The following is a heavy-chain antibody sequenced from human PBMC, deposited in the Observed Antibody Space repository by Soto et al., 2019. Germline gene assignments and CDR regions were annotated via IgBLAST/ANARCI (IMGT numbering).Heavy chain of an antibody. CDR1: GGSVSSYY. CDR2: IYYSGSA. V-gene: IGHV4-59*02. D-gene: IGHD6-6*01. J-gene: IGHJ4*02. CDR3: AREGLVRYFDY. Sequence: SETLSLTCTVSGGSVSSYYWSWIRQSPGKGLEWIGYIYYSGSANYNPSLKSRVTISVGTSKNQFSLKLNSVTAADTAVYYCAREGLVRYFDYWGQGTLVTVSS.